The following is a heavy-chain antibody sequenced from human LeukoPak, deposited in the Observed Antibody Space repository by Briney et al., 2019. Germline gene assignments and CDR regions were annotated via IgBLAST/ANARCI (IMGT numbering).Heavy chain of an antibody. CDR2: IIPIFGTV. V-gene: IGHV1-69*05. J-gene: IGHJ4*02. Sequence: ASVKVSCKASGGTFSSYAISWVRQAPGQGLEWMGGIIPIFGTVNYAQKFQGRVTITTDESTSTAYMELSSLRSEDTAVYYCARVGIYSYGDNFDYWGQGTLVTVSS. D-gene: IGHD5-18*01. CDR3: ARVGIYSYGDNFDY. CDR1: GGTFSSYA.